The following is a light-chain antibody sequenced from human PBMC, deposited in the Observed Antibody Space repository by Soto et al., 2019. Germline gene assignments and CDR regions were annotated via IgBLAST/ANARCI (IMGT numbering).Light chain of an antibody. Sequence: QSALTQPPSASGSPGQSVTISCTGTSSDVGGYNYVSWYQQHPDKAPKLMIYEVTQRPSGVPDRFSGSKSGNKASLTVSGLRAEDEADYYCSSYGGSNNLVFGGGTKLTVL. CDR3: SSYGGSNNLV. V-gene: IGLV2-8*01. CDR2: EVT. CDR1: SSDVGGYNY. J-gene: IGLJ2*01.